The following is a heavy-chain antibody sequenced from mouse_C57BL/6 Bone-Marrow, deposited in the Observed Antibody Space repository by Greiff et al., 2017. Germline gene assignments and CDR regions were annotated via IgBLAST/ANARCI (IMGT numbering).Heavy chain of an antibody. D-gene: IGHD1-1*01. V-gene: IGHV3-3*01. CDR2: TFYSGIT. CDR1: GFSINSDCY. CDR3: ARGARRYGSSYEDDAMDY. Sequence: DVQLQESGPSLVSPSQTLSLTCTVTGFSINSDCYWIWIRQFPGNKLEYIGYTFYSGITYYNPSLESRTYITRDTSKNQFSLKLSSVTTEETAPYYCARGARRYGSSYEDDAMDYWGQGTSVTVSS. J-gene: IGHJ4*01.